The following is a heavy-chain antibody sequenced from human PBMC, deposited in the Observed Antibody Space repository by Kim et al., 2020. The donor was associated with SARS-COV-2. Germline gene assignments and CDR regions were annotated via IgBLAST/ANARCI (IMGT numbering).Heavy chain of an antibody. CDR2: ISWNSGSI. Sequence: GGSLRLSCAASGFTFDDYAMHWVRQAPGKGLEWVSGISWNSGSIGYADSVKGRFTISRDNAKNSLYLQMNSLRAEDTALYYCAKVTEDSSGWYWDAFDIWGQGTMVTVSS. CDR1: GFTFDDYA. CDR3: AKVTEDSSGWYWDAFDI. D-gene: IGHD6-19*01. J-gene: IGHJ3*02. V-gene: IGHV3-9*01.